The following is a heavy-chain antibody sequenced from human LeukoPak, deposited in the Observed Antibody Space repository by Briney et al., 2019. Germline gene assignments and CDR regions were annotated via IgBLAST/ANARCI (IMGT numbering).Heavy chain of an antibody. V-gene: IGHV3-30*18. J-gene: IGHJ6*03. CDR1: GFTFNNYG. CDR2: ISYDGSNK. D-gene: IGHD1-26*01. CDR3: AKYPGGFTGIVNYYHMDV. Sequence: PGGSLRLSCVASGFTFNNYGMHWVRQAPGEGLEWVAVISYDGSNKYYTDSVKGRFTISRDNSKNTLFLQMNSLRAEDTALYYCAKYPGGFTGIVNYYHMDVWGKGTTVTVSS.